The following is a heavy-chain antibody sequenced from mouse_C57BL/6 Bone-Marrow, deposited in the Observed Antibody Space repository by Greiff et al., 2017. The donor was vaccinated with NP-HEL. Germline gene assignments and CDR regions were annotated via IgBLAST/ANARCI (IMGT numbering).Heavy chain of an antibody. CDR3: ARRAGTVVANWYFDV. Sequence: QVQLKESGPGILQSSQTLRLTCSFSGFSLSPSGMGVCWIRQPSVQGLVWLALLYWVDVKRYNPSLKSRLTISKDTSRNQVFLKITSVDTADTATDYCARRAGTVVANWYFDVWGTGTTVNVSS. CDR1: GFSLSPSGMG. V-gene: IGHV8-12*01. CDR2: LYWVDVK. J-gene: IGHJ1*03. D-gene: IGHD1-1*01.